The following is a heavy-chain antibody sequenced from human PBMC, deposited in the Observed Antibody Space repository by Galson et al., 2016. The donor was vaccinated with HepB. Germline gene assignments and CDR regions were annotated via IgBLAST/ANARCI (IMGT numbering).Heavy chain of an antibody. CDR2: IYYDGST. V-gene: IGHV3-66*02. J-gene: IGHJ6*03. CDR1: GFRFIDSY. Sequence: SLRLSCAASGFRFIDSYMAWVRQAPGKGLEWVSVIYYDGSTYYSDSVKDRFTISRDTSTNTLYLQMNTLRPEDTAVYYCVKDKVANYYYYYYMDVWGKGT. CDR3: VKDKVANYYYYYYMDV. D-gene: IGHD5-12*01.